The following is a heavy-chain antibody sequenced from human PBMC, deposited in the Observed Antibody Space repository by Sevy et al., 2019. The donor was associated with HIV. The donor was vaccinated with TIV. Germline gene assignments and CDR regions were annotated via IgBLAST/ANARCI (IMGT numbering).Heavy chain of an antibody. CDR1: GISISSHW. CDR3: ARAMGV. Sequence: GGSLRLSCVGAGISISSHWMNWVRQSPGKGLEWVANINQDGSEIYYVGSVKGRFTISSENARNSGYLQMHSLSVEDSGVYYCARAMGVWGQGTTVTVSS. CDR2: INQDGSEI. J-gene: IGHJ6*02. V-gene: IGHV3-7*01.